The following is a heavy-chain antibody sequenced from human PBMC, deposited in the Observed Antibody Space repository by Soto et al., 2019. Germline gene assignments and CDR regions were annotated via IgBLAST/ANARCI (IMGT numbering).Heavy chain of an antibody. D-gene: IGHD6-13*01. CDR2: IWYDGSNK. V-gene: IGHV3-33*01. CDR1: GFTFSSCG. Sequence: GGSLRLSCAASGFTFSSCGMHWVRQAPGKGLEWVAVIWYDGSNKYYADSVKGRFTISRDNSKNTLYLQMNSMRAEDTAVYYCARILAEAGFDYWGKGTMVTVSS. J-gene: IGHJ4*02. CDR3: ARILAEAGFDY.